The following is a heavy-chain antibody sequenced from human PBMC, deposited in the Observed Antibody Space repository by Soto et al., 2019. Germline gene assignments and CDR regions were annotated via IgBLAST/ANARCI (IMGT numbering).Heavy chain of an antibody. J-gene: IGHJ5*02. CDR1: GYTFTSYG. Sequence: ASVKVSCKASGYTFTSYGVSWVRQAPGQGLEWMGWISAYNGNTNYAQKLQGRVTMTTDTSTSTAYMELRSLRSDDTAVYYCARGNFWSGYYNDNWFDPWGQGTLVTVSS. V-gene: IGHV1-18*01. D-gene: IGHD3-3*01. CDR2: ISAYNGNT. CDR3: ARGNFWSGYYNDNWFDP.